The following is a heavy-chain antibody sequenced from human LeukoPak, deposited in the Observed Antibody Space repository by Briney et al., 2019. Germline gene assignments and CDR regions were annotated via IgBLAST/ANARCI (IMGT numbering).Heavy chain of an antibody. CDR2: IYPGDSDT. D-gene: IGHD6-13*01. J-gene: IGHJ4*02. V-gene: IGHV5-51*01. CDR1: GYSSTSYW. CDR3: ARPRYSSSWYSSDY. Sequence: GESLKISCKGSGYSSTSYWIGCVRQMPGKGLEWMGIIYPGDSDTRYSPSFQGQVTISADKSISTAYLQWSSLKASDTAMYYCARPRYSSSWYSSDYWGQGTLVTVSS.